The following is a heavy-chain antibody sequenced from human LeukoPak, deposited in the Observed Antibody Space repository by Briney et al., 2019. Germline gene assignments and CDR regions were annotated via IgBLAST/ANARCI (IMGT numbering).Heavy chain of an antibody. J-gene: IGHJ4*02. CDR2: INSDGTDT. CDR3: VRALGSSSADY. V-gene: IGHV3-74*01. D-gene: IGHD6-6*01. CDR1: GFTFSTYW. Sequence: GGSLRVSCAASGFTFSTYWMHWVRQGPGKTLVWVSRINSDGTDTSYADSVKGRFTISRDNAKNSVSLQMNSLRGEDTAVYYCVRALGSSSADYWGQGTLVTVSS.